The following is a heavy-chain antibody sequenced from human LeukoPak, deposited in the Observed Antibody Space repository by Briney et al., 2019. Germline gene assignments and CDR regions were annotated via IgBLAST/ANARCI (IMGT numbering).Heavy chain of an antibody. CDR1: GFTFRTYW. Sequence: GGSLRLSCAASGFTFRTYWMSWVRQAPGKGLEWVANIKEDGSEKYYVDSVKGRFTISRDNSKNTLYLQMNSLRAEDTAVYYCAKDPGRITMIPLSVYWGQGTLVTVSS. CDR3: AKDPGRITMIPLSVY. J-gene: IGHJ4*02. CDR2: IKEDGSEK. V-gene: IGHV3-7*01. D-gene: IGHD3-22*01.